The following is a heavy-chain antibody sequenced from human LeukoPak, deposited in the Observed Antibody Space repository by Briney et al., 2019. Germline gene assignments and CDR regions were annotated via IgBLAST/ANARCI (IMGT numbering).Heavy chain of an antibody. Sequence: GGSLRLSCTASGFTFSGAWMTWVRQAPGKGLEWVANIREDGTEKNYVDSVKGRFTISRDNAKNSLYLQMNSLRAEDTAVYYCASFKGQWGPYFDYWGQGTLVTVSS. CDR1: GFTFSGAW. J-gene: IGHJ4*02. D-gene: IGHD6-19*01. CDR3: ASFKGQWGPYFDY. CDR2: IREDGTEK. V-gene: IGHV3-7*01.